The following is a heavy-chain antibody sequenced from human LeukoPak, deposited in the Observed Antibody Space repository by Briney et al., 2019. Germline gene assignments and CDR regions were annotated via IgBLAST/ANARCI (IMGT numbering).Heavy chain of an antibody. V-gene: IGHV3-23*01. J-gene: IGHJ4*02. D-gene: IGHD6-6*01. CDR1: GFTFSSYS. CDR2: ISGSGGST. CDR3: AKTRKSIAAFDY. Sequence: PGGSLRLSCAASGFTFSSYSMNWVRQAPGKGLEWVSAISGSGGSTYYADSVKGRFTISRDNSKNMLYLQMNSLRAEDTAVYYCAKTRKSIAAFDYWGQGTLVTVS.